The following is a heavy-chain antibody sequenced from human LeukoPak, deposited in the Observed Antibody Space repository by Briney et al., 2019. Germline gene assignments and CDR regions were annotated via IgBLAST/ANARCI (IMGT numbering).Heavy chain of an antibody. Sequence: GASVKVSCKASGGTFSSYAISWVRQAPGQGLEWMGGIIPIFGTANYAQKFQGRVTITADESTSTAYMELSSLRSDDTAVYYCARGLSSSWYRGNWFDPWGQGTLVTVSS. CDR2: IIPIFGTA. J-gene: IGHJ5*02. CDR3: ARGLSSSWYRGNWFDP. V-gene: IGHV1-69*13. D-gene: IGHD6-13*01. CDR1: GGTFSSYA.